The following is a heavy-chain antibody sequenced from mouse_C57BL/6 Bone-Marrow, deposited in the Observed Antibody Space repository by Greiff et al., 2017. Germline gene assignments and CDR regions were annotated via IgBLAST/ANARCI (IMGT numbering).Heavy chain of an antibody. Sequence: EVKVVESGGGLVKPGGSLKLSCAASGFTFSDYGMHWVRQAPEEGLEWVAYISSGSSTIYYADTVKGRFTISRDNAKNTLFLQMTSLRSEDTAMYYCASWFAYWGQGTLVTVSA. J-gene: IGHJ3*01. V-gene: IGHV5-17*01. CDR3: ASWFAY. CDR2: ISSGSSTI. CDR1: GFTFSDYG.